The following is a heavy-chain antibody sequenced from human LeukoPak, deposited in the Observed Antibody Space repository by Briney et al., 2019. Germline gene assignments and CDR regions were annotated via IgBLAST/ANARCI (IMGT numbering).Heavy chain of an antibody. V-gene: IGHV4-38-2*02. J-gene: IGHJ4*02. CDR3: ARVRITMIVVVITTKYFDY. CDR1: GYSFSSGYY. D-gene: IGHD3-22*01. CDR2: IYHSGST. Sequence: SETLSLTCTVSGYSFSSGYYWGWIRQPPGKGLEWIGSIYHSGSTNYNPSVKSRVTISVDTSKNQFSLKLSSVTAADTAVYYGARVRITMIVVVITTKYFDYWGQGTLVTVSS.